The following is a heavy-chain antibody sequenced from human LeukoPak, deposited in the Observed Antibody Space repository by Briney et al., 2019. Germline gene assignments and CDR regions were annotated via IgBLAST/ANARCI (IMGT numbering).Heavy chain of an antibody. V-gene: IGHV4-4*02. CDR3: AKSNGYGLVDI. Sequence: PSETLSLTCTVSGGSISSSNWWSRVRQPPGKGLEWIGEIYHSGRTNYNLSLKSRVTISLDTSRNQFSLKLNSVTAADTADYYCAKSNGYGLVDIWGQGTMVTVSS. CDR1: GGSISSSNW. D-gene: IGHD3-10*01. J-gene: IGHJ3*02. CDR2: IYHSGRT.